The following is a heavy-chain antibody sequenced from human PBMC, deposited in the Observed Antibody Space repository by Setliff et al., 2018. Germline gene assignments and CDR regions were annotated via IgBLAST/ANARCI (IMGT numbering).Heavy chain of an antibody. D-gene: IGHD3-10*01. J-gene: IGHJ6*03. CDR2: IQKSGGT. V-gene: IGHV4-61*09. CDR3: ARDNRARHYMDV. CDR1: GGSISGGGYY. Sequence: LSLTCSVSGGSISGGGYYWNWIRQPAGKGLEWIGYIQKSGGTNYNPSLKSRLTMSVDTSKNQFSLKLTSVTAADTAVYYCARDNRARHYMDVWGKGTTVTV.